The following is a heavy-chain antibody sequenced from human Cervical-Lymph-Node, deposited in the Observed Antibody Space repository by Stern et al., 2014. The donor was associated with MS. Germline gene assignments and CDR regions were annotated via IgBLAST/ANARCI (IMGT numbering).Heavy chain of an antibody. Sequence: VQLVESGPGLVKPSETLSLTCTVSGGSISSYYWSWIRQPPGKGLEWIGYIYYSGSTNYNPSLKSRVNISVDTSKNQFSLKLSSVTAADTAVYYCARSQGGYVYYYYYYGMDVWGQGTTVTVSS. J-gene: IGHJ6*02. D-gene: IGHD3-22*01. CDR2: IYYSGST. V-gene: IGHV4-59*01. CDR3: ARSQGGYVYYYYYYGMDV. CDR1: GGSISSYY.